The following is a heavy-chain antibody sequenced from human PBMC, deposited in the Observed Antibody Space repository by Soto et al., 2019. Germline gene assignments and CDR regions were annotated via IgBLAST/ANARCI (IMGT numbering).Heavy chain of an antibody. CDR3: ASSYGSGYRALDY. Sequence: QVQLVQSGAEVKRPGSSVKVSCKASGDTFNFYSINWVRQAPGLGLEWMGRVNPIVSMSNYAQKFQGRVTMTADKSTSTAHMELRSLRSEGTAIYYFASSYGSGYRALDYWGQGALVTVSS. CDR1: GDTFNFYS. V-gene: IGHV1-69*02. J-gene: IGHJ4*02. CDR2: VNPIVSMS. D-gene: IGHD3-10*01.